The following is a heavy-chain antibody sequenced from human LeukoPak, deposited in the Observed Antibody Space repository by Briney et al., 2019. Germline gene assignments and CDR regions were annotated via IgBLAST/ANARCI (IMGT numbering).Heavy chain of an antibody. J-gene: IGHJ6*03. CDR1: GYTFTGYY. Sequence: PVASVKVSCKASGYTFTGYYMHWVRQAPGQGLEWMGWISPYNGNTNYAQKLQGRVTMTTDTSTSTAYMELRSLRSDDTAVYYCARDTTYGDYGVYYYYFMDVWGKGTTVTISS. D-gene: IGHD4-17*01. CDR2: ISPYNGNT. V-gene: IGHV1-18*04. CDR3: ARDTTYGDYGVYYYYFMDV.